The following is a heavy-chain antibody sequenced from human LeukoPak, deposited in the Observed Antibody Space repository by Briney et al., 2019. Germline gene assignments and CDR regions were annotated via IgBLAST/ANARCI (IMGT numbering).Heavy chain of an antibody. CDR1: GYTFTGYY. V-gene: IGHV1-2*02. Sequence: ASVKVSCKASGYTFTGYYIHWVRQAPGQGLEWMGWINPNSGGTNYAQKFLGRVTMTTDTSISTAYMELSRLTSADTAVYYCATEAGHSSSRNSEYYFDYWGQGTLVTVSS. D-gene: IGHD6-6*01. CDR3: ATEAGHSSSRNSEYYFDY. J-gene: IGHJ4*02. CDR2: INPNSGGT.